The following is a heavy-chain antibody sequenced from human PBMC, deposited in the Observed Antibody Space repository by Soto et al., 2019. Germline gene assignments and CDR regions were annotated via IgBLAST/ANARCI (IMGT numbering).Heavy chain of an antibody. CDR3: ARLWRGYSSSWYVHSGYMDV. Sequence: SETLSLTCTVSGGSISSSSYYWGWIRQPPGKGLEWIGSINHSGSTNYNPSLKSRVTISVDTSKNQFSLKLSSVTAADTAVYYCARLWRGYSSSWYVHSGYMDVWGKGTTVTVSS. J-gene: IGHJ6*03. V-gene: IGHV4-39*07. CDR2: INHSGST. CDR1: GGSISSSSYY. D-gene: IGHD6-13*01.